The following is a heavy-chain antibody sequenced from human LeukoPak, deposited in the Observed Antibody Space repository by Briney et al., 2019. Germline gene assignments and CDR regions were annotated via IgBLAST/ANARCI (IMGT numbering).Heavy chain of an antibody. Sequence: GSLRLSCAASGFSLSGYWMTWVRQAPGKGLEWVANINRDGSQKNHVDSVQGRFTISRDNAKNSLYLQMNSLRAEDTAVYYCARVGFLEWLEAPDYWGQGTLVTVSS. D-gene: IGHD3-3*01. CDR1: GFSLSGYW. CDR2: INRDGSQK. V-gene: IGHV3-7*01. J-gene: IGHJ4*02. CDR3: ARVGFLEWLEAPDY.